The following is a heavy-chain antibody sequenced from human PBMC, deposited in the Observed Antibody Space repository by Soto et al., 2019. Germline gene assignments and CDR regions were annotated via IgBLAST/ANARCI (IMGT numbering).Heavy chain of an antibody. D-gene: IGHD6-13*01. CDR3: ARWGIAAGDY. J-gene: IGHJ4*02. V-gene: IGHV3-33*01. CDR2: IWYDGSNK. Sequence: VQLVESGGGVVQPGRSLRRSCAASGFTFGSYGMHWVRQAPGKGLEWVAVIWYDGSNKYYADSVKGRFTISRDNSKNTLYLQMNSLRAEDTAVYYCARWGIAAGDYWGQGTLVTVSS. CDR1: GFTFGSYG.